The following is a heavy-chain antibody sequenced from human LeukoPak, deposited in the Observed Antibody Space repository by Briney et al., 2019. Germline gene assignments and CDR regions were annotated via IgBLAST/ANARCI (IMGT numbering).Heavy chain of an antibody. V-gene: IGHV4-39*07. J-gene: IGHJ6*03. Sequence: SETLSLTCAVSGGSISSSSHYWGWIRQPPGKGPEWIGSIYYSGSTNYDPSLKSRVTISVDTSKNQFSLKLSSVTAADTAVYYCARGGWGSVHYYYYMDVWGKGTTVTVSS. CDR1: GGSISSSSHY. CDR2: IYYSGST. CDR3: ARGGWGSVHYYYYMDV. D-gene: IGHD3-16*01.